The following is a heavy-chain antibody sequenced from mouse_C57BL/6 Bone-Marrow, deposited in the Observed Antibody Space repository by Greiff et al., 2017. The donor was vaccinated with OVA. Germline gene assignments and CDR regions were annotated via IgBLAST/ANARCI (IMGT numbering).Heavy chain of an antibody. D-gene: IGHD1-1*01. Sequence: QVQLQQPGAELVMPGASVKLSCKASGYTFTSYWMHWVKQRPGQGLEWIGEIDPSDSYTNYNQKFKGKSTLTVDKSSSTAYMQLSSLTSEDSAVYYCARAPFITTRHFDYWRQRTTLRVST. CDR2: IDPSDSYT. CDR3: ARAPFITTRHFDY. V-gene: IGHV1-69*01. CDR1: GYTFTSYW. J-gene: IGHJ2*01.